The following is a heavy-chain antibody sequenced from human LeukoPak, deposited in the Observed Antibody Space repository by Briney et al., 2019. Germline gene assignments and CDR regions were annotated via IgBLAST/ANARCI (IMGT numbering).Heavy chain of an antibody. D-gene: IGHD3-22*01. V-gene: IGHV4-59*01. CDR2: IYYSGST. CDR1: GGSISSYY. J-gene: IGHJ4*02. Sequence: NPSETLSLTCTVSGGSISSYYWSWIRQPPGKGLEWIGYIYYSGSTNYNPSLKSRVTISVDTSKNQFSLKLSSVTAADTAVYYCARDPGSSGYYDWGQGTLVTVSS. CDR3: ARDPGSSGYYD.